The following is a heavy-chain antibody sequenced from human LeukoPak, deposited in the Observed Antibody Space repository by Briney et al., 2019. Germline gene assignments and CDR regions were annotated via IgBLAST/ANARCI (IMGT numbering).Heavy chain of an antibody. D-gene: IGHD2-15*01. CDR1: GYTFTGYY. J-gene: IGHJ6*02. CDR2: INPNGGGT. Sequence: ASVKVSCKASGYTFTGYYMHWVRQAPGQGLEWMGWINPNGGGTNYAQKFQGRVTMTRDTSISTAYMELSRLRSDDTAMYYCARDRAYCSGGSCYPVLYGMDVWGQGTTVTVSS. CDR3: ARDRAYCSGGSCYPVLYGMDV. V-gene: IGHV1-2*02.